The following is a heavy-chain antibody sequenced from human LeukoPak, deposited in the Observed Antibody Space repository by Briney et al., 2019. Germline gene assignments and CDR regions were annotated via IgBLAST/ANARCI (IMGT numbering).Heavy chain of an antibody. CDR2: ISSSSSYI. J-gene: IGHJ4*02. V-gene: IGHV3-21*01. CDR1: GLTFSSYS. Sequence: GGSLRLSCAASGLTFSSYSMNWVRQAPGKGLEWVSSISSSSSYIYYADSVKGRFTISRDNAKNSLYLQMNSLRAEDTAVYYCARRYSSSSEVDYWGQGTLVTVSS. D-gene: IGHD6-6*01. CDR3: ARRYSSSSEVDY.